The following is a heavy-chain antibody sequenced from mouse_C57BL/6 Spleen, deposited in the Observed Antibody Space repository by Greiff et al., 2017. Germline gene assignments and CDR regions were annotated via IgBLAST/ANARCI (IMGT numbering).Heavy chain of an antibody. V-gene: IGHV5-9-1*02. Sequence: EVNLVESGEGLVKPGGSLKLSCAASGFTFSSYAMSWVRQTPEKRLEWVAYISSGGDYIYYADTVKGRFTISRDNARNTLYLQMSSLKSEDTAMYYCTRDGYDYDEGWFAYWGQGTLVTVSA. D-gene: IGHD2-4*01. CDR1: GFTFSSYA. J-gene: IGHJ3*01. CDR3: TRDGYDYDEGWFAY. CDR2: ISSGGDYI.